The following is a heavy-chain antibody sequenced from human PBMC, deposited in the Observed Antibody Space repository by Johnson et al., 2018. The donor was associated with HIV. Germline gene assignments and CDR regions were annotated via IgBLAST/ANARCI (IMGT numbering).Heavy chain of an antibody. J-gene: IGHJ3*01. CDR2: IKQDGSEK. CDR3: ARKGPTSGRADAFDL. CDR1: GFTFSSYA. V-gene: IGHV3-7*01. Sequence: VQLVESGGGVVQPGRSLRLSCAASGFTFSSYAMHWVRQAPGKGLEWVANIKQDGSEKYYVDSVKGRFTISRDNAKNSLYLQMNSLRAEDTAVYYCARKGPTSGRADAFDLWGQGTMVTVSS.